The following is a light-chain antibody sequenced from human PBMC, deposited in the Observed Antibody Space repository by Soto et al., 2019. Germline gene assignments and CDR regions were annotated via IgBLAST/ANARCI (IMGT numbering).Light chain of an antibody. Sequence: EIVMTQSPPSLTVTPGEPASISCRSSQRLLHSNGNYFLDWYLQKPGQSPQLLSYLGSNRASGVPDRVSGSGADTDFTLKISRVEAEDVGVYYCMQALQTPYTFGQGTKLEIK. CDR2: LGS. CDR1: QRLLHSNGNYF. CDR3: MQALQTPYT. J-gene: IGKJ2*01. V-gene: IGKV2-28*01.